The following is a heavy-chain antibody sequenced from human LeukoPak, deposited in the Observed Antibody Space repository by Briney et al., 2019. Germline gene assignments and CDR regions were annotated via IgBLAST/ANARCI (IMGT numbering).Heavy chain of an antibody. CDR3: AKDPRDYDSSGYCLYYFDY. CDR1: GFTFSSYA. D-gene: IGHD3-22*01. CDR2: ISGSGGST. Sequence: PGGSLRLSCAASGFTFSSYAMSWVRQAPGKGLEWVSAISGSGGSTYYADSVKGRFTISRDNSKNTLYLQMNSLRAEDTAVYYCAKDPRDYDSSGYCLYYFDYWGQGTLVTVSS. V-gene: IGHV3-23*01. J-gene: IGHJ4*02.